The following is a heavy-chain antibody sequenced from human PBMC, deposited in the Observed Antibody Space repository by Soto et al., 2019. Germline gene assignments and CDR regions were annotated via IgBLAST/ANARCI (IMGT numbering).Heavy chain of an antibody. CDR2: INYSGST. J-gene: IGHJ5*02. CDR3: SRRAPEGFDP. Sequence: PSETLALTCTVSGVSISSSPYYWGWIRQPPWKGLEWIGSINYSGSTYYNPSLKSRLTLSVDTSKNQFSLRVISVTAADTALYYCSRRAPEGFDPWGQGTLVTVSS. V-gene: IGHV4-39*01. CDR1: GVSISSSPYY.